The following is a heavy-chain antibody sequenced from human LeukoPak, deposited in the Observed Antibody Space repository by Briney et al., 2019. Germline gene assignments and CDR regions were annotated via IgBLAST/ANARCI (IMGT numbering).Heavy chain of an antibody. CDR2: VYYTGTT. J-gene: IGHJ4*02. D-gene: IGHD2-2*01. Sequence: SETLSLTCTVSGGSISSTSYYWAWIRQTPENGLEWIGSVYYTGTTYYRSSLEGRAIISADTSNNHFSLKLRSVTAADTAVYYCARLIYCSSSCYFDCWGQGSLVTVSS. V-gene: IGHV4-39*02. CDR3: ARLIYCSSSCYFDC. CDR1: GGSISSTSYY.